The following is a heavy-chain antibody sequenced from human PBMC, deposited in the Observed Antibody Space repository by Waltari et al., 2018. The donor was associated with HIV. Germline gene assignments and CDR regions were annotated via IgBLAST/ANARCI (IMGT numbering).Heavy chain of an antibody. J-gene: IGHJ4*02. V-gene: IGHV3-49*03. CDR1: GFTFGYLD. Sequence: EVQLVESGGGLVQSGRPLRLSCTAFGFTFGYLDLHWFRQAPGKGLEWVGFIRSKTYGGTTEYAASVKDRFTISRDDSKSIAYLQMNSLKTEDTAVYYCSRSRGYSYGYADYWGQGTLVTVSS. CDR2: IRSKTYGGTT. D-gene: IGHD5-18*01. CDR3: SRSRGYSYGYADY.